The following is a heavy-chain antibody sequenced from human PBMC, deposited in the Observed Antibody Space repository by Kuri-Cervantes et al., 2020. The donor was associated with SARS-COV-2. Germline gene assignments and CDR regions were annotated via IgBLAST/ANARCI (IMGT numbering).Heavy chain of an antibody. V-gene: IGHV3-30-3*01. CDR3: AREAYTAQY. D-gene: IGHD3-16*01. CDR1: GFTFSSYA. J-gene: IGHJ4*02. Sequence: GESLKISCAASGFTFSSYAMHWVRQAPGKGLKWVAVISYDGSNKYYADSVKGRFTISRDNSKNTLYLQMNSLRAEDTAVYYCAREAYTAQYWGQGTLVTVSS. CDR2: ISYDGSNK.